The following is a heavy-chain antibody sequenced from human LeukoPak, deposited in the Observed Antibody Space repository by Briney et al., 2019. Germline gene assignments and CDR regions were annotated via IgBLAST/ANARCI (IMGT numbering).Heavy chain of an antibody. Sequence: GSLRLSCAASGFTFSSYEMNWVRQAPGKGLEWIGEINHSGSTNYNPSLKSRVTISVDTSKNQFSLKLSSVTAADTAVYYCATLGRIVVVPAAMGGGWFDPWGQGTLVTVSS. CDR1: GFTFSSYE. V-gene: IGHV4-34*08. CDR3: ATLGRIVVVPAAMGGGWFDP. D-gene: IGHD2-2*01. J-gene: IGHJ5*02. CDR2: INHSGST.